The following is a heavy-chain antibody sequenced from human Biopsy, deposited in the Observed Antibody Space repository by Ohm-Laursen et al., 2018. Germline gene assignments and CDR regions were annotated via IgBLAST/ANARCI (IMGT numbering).Heavy chain of an antibody. V-gene: IGHV3-13*01. J-gene: IGHJ6*02. D-gene: IGHD3-22*01. CDR1: GFTFNRYD. Sequence: SLRLSCAASGFTFNRYDMHWVRQVSGKGLEWVSAVGNAGDTYYSASVKGRFTISRENAKSSLYLQMNSLRAGDTAVYYCARARDYYDSSGYYYGYYYYNMDVWGQGTTVTVSS. CDR2: VGNAGDT. CDR3: ARARDYYDSSGYYYGYYYYNMDV.